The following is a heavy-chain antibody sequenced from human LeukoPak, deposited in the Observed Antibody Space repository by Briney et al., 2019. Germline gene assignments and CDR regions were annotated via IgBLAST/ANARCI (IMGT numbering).Heavy chain of an antibody. CDR3: ARGEFLRIQLWATYYYYYMDV. CDR2: INHSGST. CDR1: GGSFSGYY. J-gene: IGHJ6*03. Sequence: PSETLSLTCAVYGGSFSGYYWSWICQPPGKGLEWIGEINHSGSTNYNPSLKSRVTISVDTSKNQFSLKLSSVTAADTAVYYCARGEFLRIQLWATYYYYYMDVWGKGTTVTVSS. V-gene: IGHV4-34*01. D-gene: IGHD5-18*01.